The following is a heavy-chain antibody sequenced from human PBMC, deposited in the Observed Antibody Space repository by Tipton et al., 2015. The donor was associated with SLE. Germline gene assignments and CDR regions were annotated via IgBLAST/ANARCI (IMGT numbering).Heavy chain of an antibody. CDR2: IYSGGGT. CDR1: GFTFSSYA. Sequence: SLRLSCAASGFTFSSYAMSWVRQAPGKGLEWVSVIYSGGGTYYADSVKGRFTISRDNSKNTLYLQMNSLRAEDTAVYYCASSLLLNYFDYWGQGTLVTVSS. V-gene: IGHV3-23*03. CDR3: ASSLLLNYFDY. J-gene: IGHJ4*02. D-gene: IGHD2-21*01.